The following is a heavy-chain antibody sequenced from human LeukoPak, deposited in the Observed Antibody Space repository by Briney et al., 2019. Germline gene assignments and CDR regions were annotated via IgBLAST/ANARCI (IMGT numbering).Heavy chain of an antibody. CDR1: GFTFSSYG. Sequence: PGGSLRLSCAASGFTFSSYGMHWVRQAPGKGLEWVAVIWYDESSKYYADSVKGRFTISRDNSKNTLYLQMNSLRAEDTAVYYCARDSWGNDYGGNSLDYWGQGTLVTVSS. J-gene: IGHJ4*02. D-gene: IGHD4-23*01. V-gene: IGHV3-33*01. CDR3: ARDSWGNDYGGNSLDY. CDR2: IWYDESSK.